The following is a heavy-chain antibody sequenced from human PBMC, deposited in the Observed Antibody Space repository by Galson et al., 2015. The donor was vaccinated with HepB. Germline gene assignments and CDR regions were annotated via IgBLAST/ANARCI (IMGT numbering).Heavy chain of an antibody. CDR2: IIPILGIA. J-gene: IGHJ3*02. D-gene: IGHD5-12*01. CDR3: ARDQLRSGGYDLGDDAFDI. Sequence: SVKVSCKASGGTFSSYTISWVRQAPGQGLEWMGRIIPILGIANYAQKFQGRVTITADKSTSTAYMELSSLRSEDTAVYYCARDQLRSGGYDLGDDAFDIWGQGTMVTVSS. CDR1: GGTFSSYT. V-gene: IGHV1-69*04.